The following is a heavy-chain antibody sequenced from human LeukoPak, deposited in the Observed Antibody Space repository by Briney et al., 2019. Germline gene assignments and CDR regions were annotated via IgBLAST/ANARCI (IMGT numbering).Heavy chain of an antibody. D-gene: IGHD5-12*01. J-gene: IGHJ4*02. Sequence: PGRSLRLSCAASGFTFSGYDMHWVRQAPGKGLEWVALISYDGSNKYYADSVKGRFTISRDNSKNTMYLQMNSLRPEDTALYYCARGDWQWLPGGYWGQGTLVTVSS. CDR2: ISYDGSNK. CDR1: GFTFSGYD. V-gene: IGHV3-30-3*01. CDR3: ARGDWQWLPGGY.